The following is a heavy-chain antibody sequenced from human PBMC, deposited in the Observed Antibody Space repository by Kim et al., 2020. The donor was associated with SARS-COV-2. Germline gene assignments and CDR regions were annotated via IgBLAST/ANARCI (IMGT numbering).Heavy chain of an antibody. Sequence: SVKVSCKASGVTFSSYAISWVRQAPGQGLEWMGGIIPIFGTANYAQKFQGRVTITADESTSTAYMELSSLRSEDTAVYYCARGGVRDCGGDCPFPDYWGQGTLVTVSS. CDR3: ARGGVRDCGGDCPFPDY. CDR1: GVTFSSYA. D-gene: IGHD2-21*02. CDR2: IIPIFGTA. V-gene: IGHV1-69*13. J-gene: IGHJ4*02.